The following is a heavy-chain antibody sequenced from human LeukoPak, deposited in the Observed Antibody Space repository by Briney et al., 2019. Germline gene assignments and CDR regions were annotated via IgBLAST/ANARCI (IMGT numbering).Heavy chain of an antibody. Sequence: ASVKVSCKASGYTFTSYGISWVRQAPGQGLEWMGWISACNGNTNYAQKLQGRVTMTTDTSTSTAYMELRSLRSDDTAVYYCARVLGDYYDSSGYHSAFDIWGQGTMVTVSS. CDR3: ARVLGDYYDSSGYHSAFDI. CDR2: ISACNGNT. CDR1: GYTFTSYG. J-gene: IGHJ3*02. D-gene: IGHD3-22*01. V-gene: IGHV1-18*01.